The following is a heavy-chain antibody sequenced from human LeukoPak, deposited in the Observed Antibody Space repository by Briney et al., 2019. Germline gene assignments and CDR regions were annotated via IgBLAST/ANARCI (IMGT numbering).Heavy chain of an antibody. D-gene: IGHD4-17*01. Sequence: PSETLSLTCTVSDGSISNGDHYWSWIRQHPGKGLEWVGHIYYSGSTYYNPSLKSRGIISVETSKNQFSLKLSSVTAADTAVYYCARGLSYRDYYFNYWGQGTLVTVSS. J-gene: IGHJ4*02. CDR3: ARGLSYRDYYFNY. CDR1: DGSISNGDHY. CDR2: IYYSGST. V-gene: IGHV4-31*03.